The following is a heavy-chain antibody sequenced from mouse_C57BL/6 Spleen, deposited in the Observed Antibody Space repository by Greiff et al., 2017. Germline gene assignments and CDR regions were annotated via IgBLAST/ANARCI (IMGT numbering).Heavy chain of an antibody. CDR1: GFTFSSYA. J-gene: IGHJ3*01. Sequence: EVQRVESGGGLVKPGGSLKLSCAASGFTFSSYAMSWVRQTPEQRLEWVATISDGGSYTYYPDNVKGRFTISRDNAKNNLYLQMSHLKSEDTAMYYCAREGRGFAYWGQGTLVTVSA. CDR3: AREGRGFAY. D-gene: IGHD6-1*01. V-gene: IGHV5-4*01. CDR2: ISDGGSYT.